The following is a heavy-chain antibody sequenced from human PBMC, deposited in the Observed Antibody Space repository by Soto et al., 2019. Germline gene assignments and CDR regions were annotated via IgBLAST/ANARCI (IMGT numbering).Heavy chain of an antibody. Sequence: QVQLVQSGAEVRKSGSSVKVCCEAPGGTFRRDVISWVRQAPGEGLEWLGGITPMSGTTDYAQKFQGRVTISADKSTGTAYFELSSLTFDDTGVYYCARGVSMAGRPGFFHHWGQGSLVTVSS. J-gene: IGHJ1*01. CDR1: GGTFRRDV. CDR3: ARGVSMAGRPGFFHH. D-gene: IGHD6-6*01. V-gene: IGHV1-69*06. CDR2: ITPMSGTT.